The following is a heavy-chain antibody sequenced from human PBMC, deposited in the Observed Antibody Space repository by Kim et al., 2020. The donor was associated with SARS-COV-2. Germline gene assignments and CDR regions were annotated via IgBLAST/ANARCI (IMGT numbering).Heavy chain of an antibody. Sequence: TNYSPSLKSRVTISVDTSKNQFSLKLSAVTAADTAVYYCASPVGANNFDYWGQGTLVTVSS. J-gene: IGHJ4*02. V-gene: IGHV4-34*01. CDR2: T. D-gene: IGHD1-26*01. CDR3: ASPVGANNFDY.